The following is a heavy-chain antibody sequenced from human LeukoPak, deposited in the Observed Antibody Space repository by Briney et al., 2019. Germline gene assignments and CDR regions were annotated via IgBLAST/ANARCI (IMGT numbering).Heavy chain of an antibody. J-gene: IGHJ3*02. CDR1: GFTFSSYG. D-gene: IGHD3-22*01. CDR3: AKDLIDLYYYDSSGGYDAFDI. Sequence: PGGSLRLSCAASGFTFSSYGMHWVRQAPGKGLEWVAVISYDGSNKYYADSVKGRFTISRGNSKNTLYLQMNSLRAEDTAVYYCAKDLIDLYYYDSSGGYDAFDIWGQGTMVTVSS. V-gene: IGHV3-30*18. CDR2: ISYDGSNK.